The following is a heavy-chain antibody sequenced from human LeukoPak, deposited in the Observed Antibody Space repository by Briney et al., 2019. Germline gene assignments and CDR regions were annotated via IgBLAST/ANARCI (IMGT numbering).Heavy chain of an antibody. CDR1: GGTFSSYA. D-gene: IGHD6-13*01. CDR2: IIPIFGTA. Sequence: ASVKVSCNASGGTFSSYAISWVRQAPGQGLEWMGGIIPIFGTANYAQKFQGRVTITTDESTSTAYMELSSLRSEDTAVYYCARGFHSSSSPFDYWGQGTLVTVSS. CDR3: ARGFHSSSSPFDY. J-gene: IGHJ4*02. V-gene: IGHV1-69*05.